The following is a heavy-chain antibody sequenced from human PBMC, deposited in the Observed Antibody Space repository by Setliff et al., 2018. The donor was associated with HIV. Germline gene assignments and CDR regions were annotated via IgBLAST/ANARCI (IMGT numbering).Heavy chain of an antibody. CDR2: IRSKGYGGTT. Sequence: SLRLSCTGSGFSFGDFGVSWVRQAPGKGLEWLAFIRSKGYGGTTEYAASVKGRFTISRDDSKSIAYLPMNSLKTEDTAVYYCTRVNRARYFDLWGRGTLVTVSS. CDR1: GFSFGDFG. J-gene: IGHJ2*01. D-gene: IGHD3-16*02. CDR3: TRVNRARYFDL. V-gene: IGHV3-49*04.